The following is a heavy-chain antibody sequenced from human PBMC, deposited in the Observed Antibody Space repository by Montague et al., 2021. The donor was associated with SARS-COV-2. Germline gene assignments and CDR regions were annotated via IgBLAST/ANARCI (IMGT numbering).Heavy chain of an antibody. CDR1: GASISSSSYY. CDR2: MYYSEST. CDR3: ASYRRGYSYDLSFDY. V-gene: IGHV4-39*01. D-gene: IGHD5-18*01. J-gene: IGHJ4*02. Sequence: SETLSLTCTVSGASISSSSYYWGWIRQPPGKGLEWIGSMYYSESTYYKPSVESRVTISVDTSKNQFSLKLNSVTAADTTVYYCASYRRGYSYDLSFDYWGQGTLVTVSS.